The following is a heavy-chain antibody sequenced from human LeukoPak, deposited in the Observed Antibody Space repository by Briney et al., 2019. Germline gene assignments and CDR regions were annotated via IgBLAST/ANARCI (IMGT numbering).Heavy chain of an antibody. CDR3: ARLIGDRTISDY. CDR2: INQGGSET. J-gene: IGHJ4*02. V-gene: IGHV3-7*01. CDR1: GFTFRTYW. D-gene: IGHD6-6*01. Sequence: PGGSLRLSCAASGFTFRTYWMSWVRQAPGRGLEGVASINQGGSETYYVESVKGRFTISRDNAMNSFFLQMNSLRAEDTAVYYCARLIGDRTISDYWGQGTLVTVSS.